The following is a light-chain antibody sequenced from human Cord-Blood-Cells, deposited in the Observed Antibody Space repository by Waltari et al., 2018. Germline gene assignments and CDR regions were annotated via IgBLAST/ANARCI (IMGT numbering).Light chain of an antibody. J-gene: IGLJ3*02. V-gene: IGLV2-23*01. CDR1: SSDVGSYNL. CDR3: CSYAGSSTWV. Sequence: QSALTQPASVSGSPGQSITISCTGTSSDVGSYNLVSWYQPHPGKAPKLMLYEGSKRPSGCSNRFSGSKSGNTASLTISGLQAEDEADYYCCSYAGSSTWVFGGGTKLTVL. CDR2: EGS.